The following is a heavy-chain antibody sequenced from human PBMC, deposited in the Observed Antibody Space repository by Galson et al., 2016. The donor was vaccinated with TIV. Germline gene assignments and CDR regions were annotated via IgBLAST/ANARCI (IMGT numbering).Heavy chain of an antibody. V-gene: IGHV3-30*02. CDR2: IGPDGNDK. J-gene: IGHJ5*02. Sequence: SLRLSCAASGFTFSRHGIHWVRHTPGTGLEWVTFIGPDGNDKSYGDSVKGRFTISRDNSMSRIYLQMNDLRLEDTAIYYCDRLGLNWCDPWGQGTQVTVSS. D-gene: IGHD3-16*01. CDR3: DRLGLNWCDP. CDR1: GFTFSRHG.